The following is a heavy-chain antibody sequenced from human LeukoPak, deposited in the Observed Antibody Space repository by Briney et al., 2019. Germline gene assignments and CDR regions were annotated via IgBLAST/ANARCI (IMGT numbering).Heavy chain of an antibody. J-gene: IGHJ3*02. CDR2: ISGSGGST. D-gene: IGHD2-15*01. CDR3: IRVGAVVYAFDI. CDR1: GFTFSSYA. V-gene: IGHV3-23*01. Sequence: PGGSLRLSCPASGFTFSSYAMSWVRQAPGKGLEWVSAISGSGGSTYYADSVKGRFTISRDNAKNTLYLQMSSLRAEDTAVYYCIRVGAVVYAFDIWGQGTMVTVSS.